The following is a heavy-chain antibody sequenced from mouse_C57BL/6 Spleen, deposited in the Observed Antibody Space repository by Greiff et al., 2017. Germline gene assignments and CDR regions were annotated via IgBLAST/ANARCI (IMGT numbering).Heavy chain of an antibody. CDR1: GFTFSDYG. Sequence: EVKLVESGGGLVKPGGSLKLSCAASGFTFSDYGMHWVRQAPEKGLEWVAYISSGSSTIYYADTVKGRFTISRDNAKNTLFLQMTSLRSEDTAMYYCANYYEYGAWFAYWGQGTLVTVSA. CDR2: ISSGSSTI. D-gene: IGHD2-4*01. CDR3: ANYYEYGAWFAY. V-gene: IGHV5-17*01. J-gene: IGHJ3*01.